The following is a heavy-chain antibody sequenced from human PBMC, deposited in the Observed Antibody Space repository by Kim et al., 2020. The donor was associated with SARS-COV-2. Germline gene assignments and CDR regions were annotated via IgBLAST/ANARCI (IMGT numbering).Heavy chain of an antibody. D-gene: IGHD3-9*01. J-gene: IGHJ6*02. CDR3: ARGSILRYFDWFYGMDV. Sequence: FRGRVTITRDTSASTAYMELSSLRSEDTAVYYCARGSILRYFDWFYGMDVWGQGTTVTVSS. V-gene: IGHV1-3*01.